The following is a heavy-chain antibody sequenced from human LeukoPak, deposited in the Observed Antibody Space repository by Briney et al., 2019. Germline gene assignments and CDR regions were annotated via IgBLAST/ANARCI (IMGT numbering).Heavy chain of an antibody. J-gene: IGHJ4*02. D-gene: IGHD3-10*01. Sequence: SETLSLTCIVSRGSISSSSYYWSWIRQPPGKGLEWIGYIYYTGSTNYNPSLKSRVTIAVDTSKNQFSLKLSSVTAADTAVYYCARGKVRGVRYDYWGQGTLVTVSS. CDR1: RGSISSSSYY. V-gene: IGHV4-61*01. CDR2: IYYTGST. CDR3: ARGKVRGVRYDY.